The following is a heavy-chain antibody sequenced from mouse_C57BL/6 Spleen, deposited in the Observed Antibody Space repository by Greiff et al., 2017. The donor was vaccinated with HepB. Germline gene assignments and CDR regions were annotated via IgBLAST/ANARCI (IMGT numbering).Heavy chain of an antibody. CDR1: GYTFTSYW. J-gene: IGHJ1*03. Sequence: VQLPQSGAELVLPGASVKLSCKASGYTFTSYWMHWVKQRPGQGLEWVGAIDPSDSYTNYNQKFKGKSTLTVDKSSSTAYMQLSRLTSEESAVYDCARGGITTVVDWYFDVWGTGTTVTVSS. V-gene: IGHV1-69*01. CDR2: IDPSDSYT. D-gene: IGHD1-1*01. CDR3: ARGGITTVVDWYFDV.